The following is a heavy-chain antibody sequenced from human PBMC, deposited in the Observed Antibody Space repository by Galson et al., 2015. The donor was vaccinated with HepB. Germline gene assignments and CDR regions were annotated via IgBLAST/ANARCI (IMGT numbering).Heavy chain of an antibody. V-gene: IGHV1-18*01. CDR1: GYTFTTYG. CDR2: ISAYNENT. J-gene: IGHJ6*03. D-gene: IGHD3-22*01. Sequence: SVKVSCKASGYTFTTYGISWVRQAPGQGLEWMGWISAYNENTNYTQKFQGRVTMTTDTSTSTAYMELRSLRSDDTAVYYCARVRYYDSSGFYYYYYYYMDVWGKVT. CDR3: ARVRYYDSSGFYYYYYYYMDV.